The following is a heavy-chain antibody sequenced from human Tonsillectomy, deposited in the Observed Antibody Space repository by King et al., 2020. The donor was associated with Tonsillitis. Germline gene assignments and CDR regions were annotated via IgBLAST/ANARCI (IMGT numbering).Heavy chain of an antibody. D-gene: IGHD4-23*01. V-gene: IGHV1-69*12. CDR3: ARDPDDYGGKGWFDP. CDR2: IIPIFGTA. Sequence: QLVQSGAEVKKPGSSVKVSCKASGGTFSSYAISWVRQAPGQGLEWMGGIIPIFGTANYAQKFQGRVTITADDSTSTAYMELGSLRSEDTAVYYCARDPDDYGGKGWFDPWGQGTLVTVSS. CDR1: GGTFSSYA. J-gene: IGHJ5*02.